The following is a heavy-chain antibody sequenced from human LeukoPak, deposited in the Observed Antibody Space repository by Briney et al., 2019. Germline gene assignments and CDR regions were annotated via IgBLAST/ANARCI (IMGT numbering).Heavy chain of an antibody. D-gene: IGHD4-23*01. J-gene: IGHJ5*02. Sequence: TPSETLSLTCTVSGGSISSYYWSWIRQPPGKRLEWIGYIYYSGNTNYNPSLKSRVTISVDTSKRQFSLKLISVTAAATAVYYCARHGGTYGGNSVGLNWFDPWGQGTLVTVSS. V-gene: IGHV4-59*08. CDR3: ARHGGTYGGNSVGLNWFDP. CDR2: IYYSGNT. CDR1: GGSISSYY.